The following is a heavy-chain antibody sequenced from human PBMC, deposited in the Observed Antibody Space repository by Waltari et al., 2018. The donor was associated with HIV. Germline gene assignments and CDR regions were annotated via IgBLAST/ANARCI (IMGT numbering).Heavy chain of an antibody. CDR2: IIPIFGTP. CDR1: GGTRRHS. Sequence: QVQLVQSGAEVKKPGSSVKVSCKATGGTRRHSFSWVPQAPGQGLEWLGGIIPIFGTPNYAQKFQGRVTISADESATSVYLEMKTLRSDDTATYFCACADRDQSGSYYIFDYWGQGSLVTVSS. J-gene: IGHJ4*02. CDR3: ACADRDQSGSYYIFDY. D-gene: IGHD1-26*01. V-gene: IGHV1-69*01.